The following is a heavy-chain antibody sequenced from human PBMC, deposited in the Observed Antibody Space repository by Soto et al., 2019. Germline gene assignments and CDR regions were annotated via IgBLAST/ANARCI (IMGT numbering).Heavy chain of an antibody. V-gene: IGHV2-5*02. D-gene: IGHD6-13*01. Sequence: QITLGESGPTLVKPTQTLTLTCTFSGFSFSTGGVGVGWIRQSHGKALEWLALIYWDDDKRYSPSLKSKLTITNDTSQNQVDRTMTNMDPVNTATYYCARLRVAAVLYYFDYWGQGTLVTVSS. J-gene: IGHJ4*02. CDR3: ARLRVAAVLYYFDY. CDR1: GFSFSTGGVG. CDR2: IYWDDDK.